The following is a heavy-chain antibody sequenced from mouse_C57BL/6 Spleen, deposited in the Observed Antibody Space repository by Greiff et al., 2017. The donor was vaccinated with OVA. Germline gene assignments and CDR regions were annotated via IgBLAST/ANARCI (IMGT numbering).Heavy chain of an antibody. V-gene: IGHV14-4*01. CDR3: TTYGIPFAY. J-gene: IGHJ3*01. CDR1: GFNIKDDY. CDR2: IDPENGDT. D-gene: IGHD1-1*01. Sequence: VHVKQSGAELVRPGASVKLSCTASGFNIKDDYMHWVKQRPEQGLEWIGWIDPENGDTEYASKFQGKATITADTSSNTAYLQLSSLTSEDTAVYYCTTYGIPFAYWGQGTLVTVSA.